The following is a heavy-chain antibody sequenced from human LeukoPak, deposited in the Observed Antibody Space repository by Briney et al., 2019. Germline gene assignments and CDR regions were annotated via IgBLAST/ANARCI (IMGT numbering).Heavy chain of an antibody. J-gene: IGHJ6*03. CDR3: ARGVLPPDQPLKGAYYYYMDV. CDR2: INHSGST. Sequence: PSETLSLTCAVYGGSFSGYYWSWIRQPPGKGLEWIGEINHSGSTNYNPSLKSRVTISVDTSKNQFSLKLSSVTAADTAVYYCARGVLPPDQPLKGAYYYYMDVRGKGTTVTVSS. V-gene: IGHV4-34*01. D-gene: IGHD2-2*01. CDR1: GGSFSGYY.